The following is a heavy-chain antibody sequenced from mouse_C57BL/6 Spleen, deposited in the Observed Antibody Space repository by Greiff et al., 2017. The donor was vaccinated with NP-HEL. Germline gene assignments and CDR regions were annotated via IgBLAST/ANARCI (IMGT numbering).Heavy chain of an antibody. Sequence: QVQLQQSGAELAKPGASVKLSCKASGYTFTSYWMHWVKQRPGQGLEWIGYINPSSGYTKYNQKFKDKATLTADKSSSTAYMQLSSLTYVDSAVYYCARSEVITTVVAPFAYWGQGTLVTVSA. CDR3: ARSEVITTVVAPFAY. J-gene: IGHJ3*01. D-gene: IGHD1-1*01. CDR1: GYTFTSYW. CDR2: INPSSGYT. V-gene: IGHV1-7*01.